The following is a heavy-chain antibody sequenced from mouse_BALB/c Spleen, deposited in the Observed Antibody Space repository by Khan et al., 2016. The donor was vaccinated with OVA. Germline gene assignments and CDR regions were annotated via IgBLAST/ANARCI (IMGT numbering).Heavy chain of an antibody. J-gene: IGHJ2*01. CDR2: ISSGSSTI. CDR3: ARDSNFDY. V-gene: IGHV5-17*02. Sequence: EVELVESGGGLVQPGGSRKLSCAASGFTFSRFGMHWVRQAPEKGLEWVAYISSGSSTIYYADTVKGRFTISRDNPKNTLFLQMTSLRSEDTAMYYCARDSNFDYWGQGTTVTVSS. CDR1: GFTFSRFG.